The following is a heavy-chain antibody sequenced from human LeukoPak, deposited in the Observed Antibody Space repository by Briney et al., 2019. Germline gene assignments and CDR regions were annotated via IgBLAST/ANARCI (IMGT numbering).Heavy chain of an antibody. CDR2: IYYSGST. CDR3: ARVRIAAAGWGYFDY. Sequence: ETLSLTCTVSGGSISSYYWSWIRQPPGKGLEWIGYIYYSGSTNYNPSLKSRVTISVDTSKNQFSLKLSSVTAADTAVYYCARVRIAAAGWGYFDYWGQGTLVTVSS. V-gene: IGHV4-59*08. J-gene: IGHJ4*02. CDR1: GGSISSYY. D-gene: IGHD6-13*01.